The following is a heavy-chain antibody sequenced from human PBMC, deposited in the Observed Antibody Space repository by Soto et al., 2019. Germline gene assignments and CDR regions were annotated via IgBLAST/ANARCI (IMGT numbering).Heavy chain of an antibody. D-gene: IGHD2-21*02. CDR3: ARHDCGGDCYSLGYYYYYGMDV. J-gene: IGHJ6*02. Sequence: GESLKISCKGSGYRFTSYWIGWVRQMPGKGLEWMGIIYPGDSDTRYSPSFQGQVTISADKSLSTAYLQWSSLKASDTAMYYCARHDCGGDCYSLGYYYYYGMDVWGQGTTVTVSS. V-gene: IGHV5-51*01. CDR1: GYRFTSYW. CDR2: IYPGDSDT.